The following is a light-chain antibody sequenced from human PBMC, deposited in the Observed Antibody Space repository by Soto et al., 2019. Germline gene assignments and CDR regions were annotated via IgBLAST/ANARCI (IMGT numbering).Light chain of an antibody. Sequence: EIVMTQSPATLSVSPGERATLSCRASQSVSSNLAWYQQKPGQAPRLLIYGASTRATGLPARFSGSGSGTEFTLTISSPQSEDFAVYYCQQYNNWPRTFGQGTKVEIK. J-gene: IGKJ1*01. CDR2: GAS. V-gene: IGKV3-15*01. CDR1: QSVSSN. CDR3: QQYNNWPRT.